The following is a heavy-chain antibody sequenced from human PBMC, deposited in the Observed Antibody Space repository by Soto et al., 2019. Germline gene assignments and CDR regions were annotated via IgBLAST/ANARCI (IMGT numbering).Heavy chain of an antibody. V-gene: IGHV3-53*01. Sequence: GGSLRLSCAASGFTVSSTYMSWVRPAPGKGLEWVSVIYSGGSTFYADSVKGRFTISRDNSKNTLYLHMNSLRAEDTVVYYCAKMYSGSSPLQYWGQGTLVTVSS. CDR3: AKMYSGSSPLQY. CDR2: IYSGGST. D-gene: IGHD1-26*01. J-gene: IGHJ4*02. CDR1: GFTVSSTY.